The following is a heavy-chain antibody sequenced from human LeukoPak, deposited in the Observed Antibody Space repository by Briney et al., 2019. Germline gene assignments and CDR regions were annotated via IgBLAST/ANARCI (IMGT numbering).Heavy chain of an antibody. D-gene: IGHD6-6*01. CDR1: GGSISSYY. CDR3: ARDEGIAAQFDY. V-gene: IGHV4-59*01. Sequence: SETLSLTCTVSGGSISSYYWSWIRQPPGKGLEWIGYIYSSGNTDYNPALKSRVTMSMDTSRNQFSLKLRSVTAADTAIYYCARDEGIAAQFDYWGQGALVTVSS. J-gene: IGHJ4*02. CDR2: IYSSGNT.